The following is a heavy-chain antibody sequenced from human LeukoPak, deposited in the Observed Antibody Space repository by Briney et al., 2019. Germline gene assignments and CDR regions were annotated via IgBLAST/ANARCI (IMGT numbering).Heavy chain of an antibody. Sequence: PGRSLRLSCAASGFTFSSYAMNWVRQAPGKGLEWVAVISYDGSNKYYVDSVKGRFTISRDNSKNTLYLQMNSLKTEDTAVYYCTRRSSAAGRQYFDYWGQGTLVTVSS. CDR1: GFTFSSYA. J-gene: IGHJ4*02. CDR3: TRRSSAAGRQYFDY. D-gene: IGHD6-13*01. CDR2: ISYDGSNK. V-gene: IGHV3-30-3*01.